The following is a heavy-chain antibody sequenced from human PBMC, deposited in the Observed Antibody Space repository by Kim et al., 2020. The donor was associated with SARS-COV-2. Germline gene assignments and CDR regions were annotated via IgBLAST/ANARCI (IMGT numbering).Heavy chain of an antibody. CDR2: ISYDGGNK. CDR1: GFTFSSYA. CDR3: ARVAAGSYYYGMDV. V-gene: IGHV3-30-3*01. Sequence: GGSLRLSCAASGFTFSSYAMHWVRQAPGKGLEWVAVISYDGGNKYYADSVKGRFTISRDNSKNTLYLQMNSLRAEDTAVYYCARVAAGSYYYGMDVWGQGTTGTVSS. J-gene: IGHJ6*02. D-gene: IGHD6-13*01.